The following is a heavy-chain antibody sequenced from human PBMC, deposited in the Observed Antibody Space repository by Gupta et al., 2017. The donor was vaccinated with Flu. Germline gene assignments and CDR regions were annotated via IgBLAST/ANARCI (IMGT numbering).Heavy chain of an antibody. CDR1: GFTFSSYA. J-gene: IGHJ4*02. D-gene: IGHD6-13*01. CDR3: AKVGEGGIAAALDY. V-gene: IGHV3-23*01. Sequence: EVQLLESGGGLVQPGGSLRLSRAASGFTFSSYAMSWVRQAPGKGLEWVSAISGSGGSTYYADSVKGRFTISRDNSKNTLYLQMNSLRAEDTAVYYCAKVGEGGIAAALDYWGQGTLVTVSS. CDR2: ISGSGGST.